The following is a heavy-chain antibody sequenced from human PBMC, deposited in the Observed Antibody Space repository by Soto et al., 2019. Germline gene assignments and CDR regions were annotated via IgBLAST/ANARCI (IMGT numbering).Heavy chain of an antibody. CDR2: ISFDGGRK. D-gene: IGHD6-19*01. V-gene: IGHV3-30*04. Sequence: QVQLVESGGGVVQPGGSLRLSCAASGFTFSSYAMHWVRQAPGKGLEWVAVISFDGGRKDSAASVKGRFTISRDDPKNTLHLQMSSLRTEDTAVYYCARGLGGWLGTLDYWGQGTVVTVSS. J-gene: IGHJ4*02. CDR1: GFTFSSYA. CDR3: ARGLGGWLGTLDY.